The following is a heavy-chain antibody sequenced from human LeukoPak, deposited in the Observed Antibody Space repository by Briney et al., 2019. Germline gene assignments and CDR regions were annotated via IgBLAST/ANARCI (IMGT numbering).Heavy chain of an antibody. D-gene: IGHD2-21*01. J-gene: IGHJ3*02. CDR2: ISYDASKK. V-gene: IGHV3-30*04. CDR3: AREITHSI. CDR1: GFTFSTYA. Sequence: PGGSLKHSCEASGFTFSTYAMHRVRQAPRKGLEWVAVISYDASKKYYADSVRGRFTISRDNSKNTLYLQMTSLRAEDTAVYYCAREITHSIWGQGTMVTVSS.